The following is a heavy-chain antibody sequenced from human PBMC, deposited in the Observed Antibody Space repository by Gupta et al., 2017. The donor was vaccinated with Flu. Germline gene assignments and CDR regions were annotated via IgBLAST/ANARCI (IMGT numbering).Heavy chain of an antibody. J-gene: IGHJ1*01. Sequence: QVQLVQSGAEVKKPGSSVKVSCKASGGTFSSYAISWVRQAPGKGLEWMGGIIPIFGTANYAQKFQGRVTITADESTSTAYMELSSLRAEDTAVYYCARAVVVAATPGYFQHWGQGTLVTVSS. D-gene: IGHD2-15*01. V-gene: IGHV1-69*01. CDR1: GGTFSSYA. CDR2: IIPIFGTA. CDR3: ARAVVVAATPGYFQH.